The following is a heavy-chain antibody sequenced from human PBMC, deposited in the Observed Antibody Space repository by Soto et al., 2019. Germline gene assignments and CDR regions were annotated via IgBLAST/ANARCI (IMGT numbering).Heavy chain of an antibody. Sequence: SETLSLTCAVSGGSISSSNWWSWVRQPPGKGLEWIGEIYHSGSTNYNPSLKSRVTISVDKSKNQFSLKLSSVTSADTAVYYCARAAGTAMVTAHFDYWGQGTLVTVSS. CDR3: ARAAGTAMVTAHFDY. D-gene: IGHD5-18*01. CDR1: GGSISSSNW. V-gene: IGHV4-4*02. J-gene: IGHJ4*02. CDR2: IYHSGST.